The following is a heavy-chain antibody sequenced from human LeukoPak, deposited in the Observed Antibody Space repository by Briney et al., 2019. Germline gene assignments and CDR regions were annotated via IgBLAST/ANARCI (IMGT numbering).Heavy chain of an antibody. CDR1: GYTFTSYD. V-gene: IGHV1-8*01. Sequence: ASVKVSCKASGYTFTSYDINWVRRATGQGLEWMGWMNPNSGNTGYAQKFQGGVTMTRNTSISTAYMELSSLRSEDTAVYYCARGQLLRFLEWLPWGDYYYMDVWGKGTTVTVSS. CDR2: MNPNSGNT. J-gene: IGHJ6*03. D-gene: IGHD3-3*01. CDR3: ARGQLLRFLEWLPWGDYYYMDV.